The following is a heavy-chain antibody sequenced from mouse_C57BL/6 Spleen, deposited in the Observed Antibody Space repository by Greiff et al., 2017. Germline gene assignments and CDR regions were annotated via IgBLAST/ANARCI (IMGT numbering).Heavy chain of an antibody. Sequence: SGAELVRPGASVTLSCKASGYTFTDYEMHWVKQTPVHGLEWIGAIAPETGGTAYNQKFKGKAILTADKSSSTAYMELRSLTSEDSAVYYCTREREPYGSSLSWYFDVWGTGTTVTVSS. J-gene: IGHJ1*03. CDR1: GYTFTDYE. V-gene: IGHV1-15*01. D-gene: IGHD1-1*01. CDR2: IAPETGGT. CDR3: TREREPYGSSLSWYFDV.